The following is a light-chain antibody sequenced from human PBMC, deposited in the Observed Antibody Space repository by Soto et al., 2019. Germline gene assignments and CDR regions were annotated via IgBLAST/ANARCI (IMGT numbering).Light chain of an antibody. Sequence: EIVLTQSPATLSLSAGERATLSFMASQSVSTYLAWYQQRPGQAPRLLIYDASYRATDIPPRFSGSGSGTDFTLTISRLEPEDFAVYYCQHFGGSLPVTFGQGTRLEIK. CDR1: QSVSTY. V-gene: IGKV3-11*01. CDR3: QHFGGSLPVT. CDR2: DAS. J-gene: IGKJ5*01.